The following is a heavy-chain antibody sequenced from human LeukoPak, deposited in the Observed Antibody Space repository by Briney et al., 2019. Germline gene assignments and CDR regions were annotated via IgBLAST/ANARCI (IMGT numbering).Heavy chain of an antibody. CDR1: GGSISNYY. CDR3: ARGGDYVWGSYRLAY. CDR2: IYKSENT. D-gene: IGHD3-16*02. J-gene: IGHJ4*02. Sequence: SETLSLTCSVSGGSISNYYWNWIRQPPGKGLEWIGYIYKSENTNYNPSLKSRVSISVDTSKNQLSLRLSSVTAADTAVYHCARGGDYVWGSYRLAYWGQGALVTVSS. V-gene: IGHV4-59*01.